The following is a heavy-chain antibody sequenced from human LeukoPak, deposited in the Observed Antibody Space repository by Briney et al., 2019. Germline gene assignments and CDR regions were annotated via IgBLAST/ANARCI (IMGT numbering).Heavy chain of an antibody. Sequence: GGSLRLSCAASGFTFSDYYMSWIRQAPGKGLEWVSYISSSSSYTNYADSVKGRFTISRDNAKNSLYLQMNSPRAEDTAVYYCASGSGGWFDPWGQGTLVTVSS. CDR1: GFTFSDYY. CDR2: ISSSSSYT. J-gene: IGHJ5*02. V-gene: IGHV3-11*06. D-gene: IGHD2-15*01. CDR3: ASGSGGWFDP.